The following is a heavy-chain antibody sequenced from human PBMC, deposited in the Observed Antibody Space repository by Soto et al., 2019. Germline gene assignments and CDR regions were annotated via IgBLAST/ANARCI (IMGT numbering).Heavy chain of an antibody. J-gene: IGHJ5*02. D-gene: IGHD2-2*01. CDR2: IYYSGST. V-gene: IGHV4-59*08. CDR1: GGSISSYY. CDR3: ARLIVPAGVGWFDP. Sequence: PSETLSLTCTVSGGSISSYYWSWIRQPPGKGLEWIGYIYYSGSTNYNPSLKSRVTISVDTSKNQFSLKLSSVTAADTAVYYCARLIVPAGVGWFDPWGQGTLVTVSS.